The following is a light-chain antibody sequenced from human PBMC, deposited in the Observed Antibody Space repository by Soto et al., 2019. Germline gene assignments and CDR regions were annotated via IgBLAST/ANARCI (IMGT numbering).Light chain of an antibody. CDR2: GAS. Sequence: EILMTQSPATLSVSPGGRATLFCRASRDISNNLAGYQKRPGQPTRLLIYGASTRATGFPARFSGSVWGTEITLTITDPQSDDFAVYYCQQYTSWQTFGQGTQVDIK. CDR1: RDISNN. J-gene: IGKJ1*01. V-gene: IGKV3-15*01. CDR3: QQYTSWQT.